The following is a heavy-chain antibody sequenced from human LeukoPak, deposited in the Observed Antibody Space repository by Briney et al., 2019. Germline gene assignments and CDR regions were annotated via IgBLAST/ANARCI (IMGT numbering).Heavy chain of an antibody. CDR1: GYSFRSYD. CDR3: ARAGHSTSNPEYNWFDP. J-gene: IGHJ5*02. D-gene: IGHD5-18*01. V-gene: IGHV1-8*01. Sequence: GASVKVSCKASGYSFRSYDINWVRQATGQGLEWMGWMNPSSGNTGYAQKFQGRVTMTRDASISTAFMGLSSLRSEDTAVYYCARAGHSTSNPEYNWFDPWGQGTLVTVSS. CDR2: MNPSSGNT.